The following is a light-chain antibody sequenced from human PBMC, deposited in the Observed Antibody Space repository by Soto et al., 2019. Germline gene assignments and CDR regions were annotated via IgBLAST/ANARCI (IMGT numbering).Light chain of an antibody. Sequence: DIQMTQSPSSLSASVGDRVTISCQASQDINKYLNWYQQKPGKAPKLLIYAASNLETGVPSRFSGTGSGTYFTFTISSLQPEDIATYYCQQYDNLPPKVPFGGGTKVEIK. CDR2: AAS. J-gene: IGKJ4*01. V-gene: IGKV1-33*01. CDR3: QQYDNLPPKVP. CDR1: QDINKY.